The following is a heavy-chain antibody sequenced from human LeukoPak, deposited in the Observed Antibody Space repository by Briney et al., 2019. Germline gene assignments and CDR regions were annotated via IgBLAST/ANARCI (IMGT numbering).Heavy chain of an antibody. J-gene: IGHJ6*02. V-gene: IGHV3-23*01. CDR1: GFTFSNSA. D-gene: IGHD6-19*01. CDR2: ISGSGGDT. CDR3: AKAAVAGLFYYYGMDV. Sequence: PGGSLRLSCAASGFTFSNSAMSWVHQGPGKGLEWVSGISGSGGDTYYADSVKGRFTISRDNSMNTLYVHMNSLRAEDTAVYFCAKAAVAGLFYYYGMDVWGQGTTVTVSS.